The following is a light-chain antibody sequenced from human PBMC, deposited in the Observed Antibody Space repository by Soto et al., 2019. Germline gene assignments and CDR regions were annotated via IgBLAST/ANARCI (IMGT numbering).Light chain of an antibody. CDR3: QQYQNWPNT. J-gene: IGKJ5*01. V-gene: IGKV1-39*01. Sequence: DIQMTQSPSSLSASVGDRVTITCRASQSISSYLNWYQQKPGKAPKLLIYAASSLQSGVPSRFSGSGSGTEFTLTISSLQSEDFAVYYCQQYQNWPNTFGQGTRLEIK. CDR2: AAS. CDR1: QSISSY.